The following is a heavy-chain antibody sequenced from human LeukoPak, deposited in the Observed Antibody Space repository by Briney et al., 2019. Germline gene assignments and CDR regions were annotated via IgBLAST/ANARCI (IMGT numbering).Heavy chain of an antibody. CDR3: ARDPPLYYYDSSGFALDI. CDR2: INPNSGGT. D-gene: IGHD3-22*01. V-gene: IGHV1-2*02. Sequence: VASVKVSCKASGFTFTSSAMQWVRQARGQGLEWMGWINPNSGGTNYAQKFQGRVTMTRDTSISTAYMELSRLRSDDTAVYYCARDPPLYYYDSSGFALDIWGQGTMVTVSS. J-gene: IGHJ3*02. CDR1: GFTFTSSA.